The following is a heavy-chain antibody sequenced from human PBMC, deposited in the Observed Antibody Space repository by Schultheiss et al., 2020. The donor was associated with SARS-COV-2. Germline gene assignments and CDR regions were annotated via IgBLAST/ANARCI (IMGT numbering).Heavy chain of an antibody. D-gene: IGHD3-10*01. CDR2: IYPGDSDT. Sequence: GGSLRLSCKGSGYSFTSYWIGWVRQMPGKGLEWMGIIYPGDSDTRYSPSFQGQVTISADKSISTAYLQWSSLKASDTAMYYCARRFGVNNFDYWGQGTLVTVSS. CDR1: GYSFTSYW. CDR3: ARRFGVNNFDY. V-gene: IGHV5-51*01. J-gene: IGHJ4*02.